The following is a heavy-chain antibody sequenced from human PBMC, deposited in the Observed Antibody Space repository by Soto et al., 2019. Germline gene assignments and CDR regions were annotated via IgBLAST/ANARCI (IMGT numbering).Heavy chain of an antibody. CDR3: ARYRGDFDAFDI. V-gene: IGHV3-30-3*01. CDR1: GFTFSSYA. D-gene: IGHD2-21*02. J-gene: IGHJ3*02. Sequence: QVQLVESGGGVAQPGRSLRLSCAASGFTFSSYAMHWVRQAPGKGLEWVAVISYDGSNKYYADSVKGRFTISRDNSKNTLYLQMNSLRAEDTAVYYCARYRGDFDAFDIWGQGTMVTVSS. CDR2: ISYDGSNK.